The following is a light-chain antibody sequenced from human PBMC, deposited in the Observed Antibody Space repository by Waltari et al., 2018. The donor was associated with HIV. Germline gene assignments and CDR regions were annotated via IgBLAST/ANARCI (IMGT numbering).Light chain of an antibody. CDR3: VAWDDSARGVV. J-gene: IGLJ2*01. Sequence: SVLTQPPSASGTPGQRVIISCSGSPSNIGTNHVFCYQHLPGTAPKLLIHRNNQRPSGVPDRFSGSTSGTSASLAISGLRSEDEADYYCVAWDDSARGVVFGGGTKVAVL. CDR1: PSNIGTNH. V-gene: IGLV1-47*01. CDR2: RNN.